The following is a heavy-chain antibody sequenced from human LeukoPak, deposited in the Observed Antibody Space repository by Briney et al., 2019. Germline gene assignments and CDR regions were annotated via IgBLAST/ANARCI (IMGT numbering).Heavy chain of an antibody. CDR3: AKHGGSGWTAHYSYGLDV. CDR1: GFTFDDYA. Sequence: AGGSLRLSCAASGFTFDDYAMHWVRQAPGKGLEWVSGIIWNTGSVGYADSVKGRFTISRDNAKNSLYPQMNSLRVEDTAFYYCAKHGGSGWTAHYSYGLDVWGQGTTVTVSS. D-gene: IGHD6-19*01. V-gene: IGHV3-9*01. CDR2: IIWNTGSV. J-gene: IGHJ6*02.